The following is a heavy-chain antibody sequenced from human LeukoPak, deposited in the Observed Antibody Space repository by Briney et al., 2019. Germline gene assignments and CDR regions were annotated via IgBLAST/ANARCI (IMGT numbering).Heavy chain of an antibody. CDR2: IYYSGST. CDR3: ARGYYDFWSGYYPYYYYYYGMDV. J-gene: IGHJ6*02. D-gene: IGHD3-3*01. CDR1: GGSISSYY. V-gene: IGHV4-59*08. Sequence: PSETLSLTCTVSGGSISSYYWSWIRQPAGKGLEWIGYIYYSGSTNYNPSLKSRVTISVDTSKNQFSLKLSSVTAADTAVYYCARGYYDFWSGYYPYYYYYYGMDVWGQGTTVTVSS.